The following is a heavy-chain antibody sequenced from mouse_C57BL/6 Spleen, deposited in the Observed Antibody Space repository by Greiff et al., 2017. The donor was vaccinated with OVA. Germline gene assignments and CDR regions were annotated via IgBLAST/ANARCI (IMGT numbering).Heavy chain of an antibody. CDR1: GFTFTDYY. CDR3: ARHDDCNHYYAMEY. CDR2: IRNKADGYTT. Sequence: EVQVVESGGGLVQPGGSLSLSCAASGFTFTDYYMSWVRQPPGKALEWLGFIRNKADGYTTEYSAYVKGRFTISRDKSQSILYLQMNGLTAEDSATYYCARHDDCNHYYAMEYWGTRTTVTVSS. D-gene: IGHD2-1*01. J-gene: IGHJ4*01. V-gene: IGHV7-3*01.